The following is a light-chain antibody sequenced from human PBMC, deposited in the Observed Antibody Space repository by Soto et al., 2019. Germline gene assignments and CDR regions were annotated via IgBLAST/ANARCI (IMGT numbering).Light chain of an antibody. CDR2: AAI. CDR3: QHYGTSPPVT. Sequence: EVVLTQSPGILSLSPGERATLSCRASQGISSTSLGWYQQRPGQAPRLLISAAINRAAGILDRFSGSGSWTDFTLIIGRLEPEDFAVYYCQHYGTSPPVTFGGGTRVEIK. CDR1: QGISSTS. J-gene: IGKJ4*01. V-gene: IGKV3-20*01.